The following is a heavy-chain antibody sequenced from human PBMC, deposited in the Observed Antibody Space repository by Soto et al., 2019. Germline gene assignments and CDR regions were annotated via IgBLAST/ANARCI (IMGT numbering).Heavy chain of an antibody. V-gene: IGHV4-4*07. CDR3: AKEMNTILGVANNGFDP. Sequence: PSETLSLTCTVSGGTISSYYWSWIRQPAGKGLEWIGRIYTSGSTNYNPSLKSRVTISVDTSKNKLSLQLSTVTAADTAVYYCAKEMNTILGVANNGFDPWGQGTLVTVSS. CDR2: IYTSGST. D-gene: IGHD3-3*01. J-gene: IGHJ5*02. CDR1: GGTISSYY.